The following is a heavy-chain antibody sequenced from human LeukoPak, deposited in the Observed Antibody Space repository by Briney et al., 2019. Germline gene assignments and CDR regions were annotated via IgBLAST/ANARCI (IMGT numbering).Heavy chain of an antibody. CDR2: INYSGRA. J-gene: IGHJ4*02. CDR3: ARLPYGYVSSGYYSDY. Sequence: PSETLSLTCTVSGGSISSYYWSWIRQPPGKGLEWIGYINYSGRANYNPSLKSRVTISVDTSKNQFSLKLSSVTAADTAVYYCARLPYGYVSSGYYSDYWGQGTLVTVSS. D-gene: IGHD3-22*01. V-gene: IGHV4-59*08. CDR1: GGSISSYY.